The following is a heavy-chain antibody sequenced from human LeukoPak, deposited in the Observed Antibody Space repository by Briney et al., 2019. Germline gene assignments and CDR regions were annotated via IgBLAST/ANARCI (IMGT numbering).Heavy chain of an antibody. J-gene: IGHJ4*02. CDR3: AWGVTGTDY. CDR2: IYYSGST. V-gene: IGHV4-39*01. D-gene: IGHD1-1*01. Sequence: SDTLSLICTVSGGSISSSSYYWCWIRQPPGKGLEWIGSIYYSGSTYYNPSLKSRVTISVDTSTNQFSLKLSSVTAADTAVYYCAWGVTGTDYWGQGTLVTVSS. CDR1: GGSISSSSYY.